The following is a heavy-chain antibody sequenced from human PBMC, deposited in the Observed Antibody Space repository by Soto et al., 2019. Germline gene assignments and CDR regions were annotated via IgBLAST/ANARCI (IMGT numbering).Heavy chain of an antibody. Sequence: QVQLVQSGAEVKKPGSSVKVSCKASGGTFSSYAISWVRQAPGQGLEWMGGIIPIFGTANYAQKFQGRVTITADESTSTAYMELSSLRSEDTAVYYCATSLNGIVVVPAAILYYGMDVWGQGTTVTVSS. D-gene: IGHD2-2*02. CDR2: IIPIFGTA. J-gene: IGHJ6*02. CDR1: GGTFSSYA. CDR3: ATSLNGIVVVPAAILYYGMDV. V-gene: IGHV1-69*01.